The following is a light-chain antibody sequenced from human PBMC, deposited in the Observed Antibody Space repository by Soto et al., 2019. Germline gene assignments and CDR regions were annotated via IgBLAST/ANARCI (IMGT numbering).Light chain of an antibody. J-gene: IGLJ2*01. CDR2: EVN. Sequence: QSALTQPASVSGSPGQSITISCTGTNSDVGGYNYVSWYLQHPGKAPKLMIYEVNNRPSGVSNRFSGSKSGNTASLTISGLQAEDEADYYCSSYTSSSTLVFGGGTKLTVL. CDR1: NSDVGGYNY. V-gene: IGLV2-14*01. CDR3: SSYTSSSTLV.